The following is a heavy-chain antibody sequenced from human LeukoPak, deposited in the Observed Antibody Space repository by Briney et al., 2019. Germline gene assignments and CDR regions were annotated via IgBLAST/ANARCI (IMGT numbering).Heavy chain of an antibody. V-gene: IGHV1-2*02. CDR1: GYTFTGYY. CDR2: INPNSGGT. J-gene: IGHJ4*02. CDR3: ARGRPPIIAAAGTGDY. D-gene: IGHD6-13*01. Sequence: ASVRVSCKASGYTFTGYYMHWMRQAPGEGLEWMGWINPNSGGTNYAQKFQGRVTMTRDTSISTAYMELSRLRSDDTAVYYCARGRPPIIAAAGTGDYWGQGTLVTVSS.